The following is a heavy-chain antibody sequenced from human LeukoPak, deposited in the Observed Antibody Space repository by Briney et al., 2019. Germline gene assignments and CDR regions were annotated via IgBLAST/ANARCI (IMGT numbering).Heavy chain of an antibody. CDR1: GFTFSDYY. J-gene: IGHJ3*02. D-gene: IGHD3-22*01. V-gene: IGHV3-11*01. CDR3: AKDVSDYYDSSGYPSGAFDI. CDR2: ISSSGGTI. Sequence: PGGSLRLSCAASGFTFSDYYMSWIRQAPGKGLEWVSYISSSGGTIYYADSVKGRFTISRDNAKNSLYLQMNSLRAEDTALYYCAKDVSDYYDSSGYPSGAFDIWGQGTMVTVSS.